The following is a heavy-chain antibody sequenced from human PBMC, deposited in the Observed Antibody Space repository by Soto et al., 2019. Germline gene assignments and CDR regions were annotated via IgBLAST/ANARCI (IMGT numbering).Heavy chain of an antibody. D-gene: IGHD4-17*01. CDR1: GYRFSSYG. J-gene: IGHJ5*02. V-gene: IGHV1-18*01. CDR2: ISTYNGNA. Sequence: QVQLVQSGAEVKKPGASVKVSCKASGYRFSSYGITWVRQAPGQGLDWMGWISTYNGNANYAQKFRGRVTMTTDTSTSTAHMELRSLRSDDTAVYYCARTAIGDPNLLDPWGQGTLVSVSS. CDR3: ARTAIGDPNLLDP.